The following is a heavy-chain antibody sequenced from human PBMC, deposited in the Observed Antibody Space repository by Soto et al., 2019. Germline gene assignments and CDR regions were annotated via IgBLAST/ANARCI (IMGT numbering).Heavy chain of an antibody. V-gene: IGHV4-31*03. Sequence: SETLSLTCTVSGGSILNGGHYWTWIRQHPGKGLEWIGRIFFSGNTHYNPALKSRLTFSLDTAKNQFSLKLSSVTAADTAVYYCARLYGSGSYYNVGGSSWGQGTLVTVSS. CDR1: GGSILNGGHY. CDR2: IFFSGNT. CDR3: ARLYGSGSYYNVGGSS. D-gene: IGHD3-10*01. J-gene: IGHJ5*02.